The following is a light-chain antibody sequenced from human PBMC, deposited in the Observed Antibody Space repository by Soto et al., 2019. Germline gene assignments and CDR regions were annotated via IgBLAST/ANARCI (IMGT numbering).Light chain of an antibody. CDR3: QHYGRSAYT. Sequence: EIVLTQSPGPLSLSPGERATLSCRASQSVSSNYLAWYQQKPGQAPRLLIYGASSRATAIPDRFSGSGSGTDFTLTISRLQPEDVAVYYCQHYGRSAYTFGQGTTLEIK. CDR1: QSVSSNY. J-gene: IGKJ2*01. V-gene: IGKV3-20*01. CDR2: GAS.